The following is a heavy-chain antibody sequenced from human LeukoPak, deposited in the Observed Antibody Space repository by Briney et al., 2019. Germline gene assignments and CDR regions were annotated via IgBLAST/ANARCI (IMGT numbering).Heavy chain of an antibody. CDR3: ARHTYSYYGMDV. CDR1: GYTFTTYN. Sequence: ASVKVSCKASGYTFTTYNINWVRQATGQGPEWMGWMNPNSGNTGYAQKFQGRVTMTRDTSISTAYMELSSLRSEDTAVYYCARHTYSYYGMDVWGQGTTVTVSS. V-gene: IGHV1-8*01. D-gene: IGHD2-21*01. CDR2: MNPNSGNT. J-gene: IGHJ6*02.